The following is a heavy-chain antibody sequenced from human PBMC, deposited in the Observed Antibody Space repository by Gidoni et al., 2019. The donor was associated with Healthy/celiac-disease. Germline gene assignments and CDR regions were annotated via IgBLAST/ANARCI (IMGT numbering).Heavy chain of an antibody. V-gene: IGHV1-2*02. CDR1: VDTFTGYY. J-gene: IGHJ5*02. CDR3: ARVRVGYCSGGSCYGGWFDP. Sequence: QVQLVQSGAEVKKPGASVKGSCKASVDTFTGYYMHWVRQAPGQGLEWMGWINPNSGGTNYAQKFQGRVTMTRDTSISTAYMELSRLRSDDTAVYSCARVRVGYCSGGSCYGGWFDPWGQGTLVTVSS. CDR2: INPNSGGT. D-gene: IGHD2-15*01.